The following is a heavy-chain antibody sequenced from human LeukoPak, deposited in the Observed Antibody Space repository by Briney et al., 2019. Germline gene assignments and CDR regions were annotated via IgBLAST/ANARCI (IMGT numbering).Heavy chain of an antibody. CDR3: ARKGPLGVFGVVIRMDV. CDR1: GFTFSSYW. CDR2: NTDGSST. V-gene: IGHV3-74*01. J-gene: IGHJ6*03. Sequence: GGSLRLSCAASGFTFSSYWMHWVRQAPGKGLVWVSLNTDGSSTSYADSVKGRFTISRDNAKNTLYLQMNSLRAEDTAVYYCARKGPLGVFGVVIRMDVWGKGTTVTVSS. D-gene: IGHD3-3*01.